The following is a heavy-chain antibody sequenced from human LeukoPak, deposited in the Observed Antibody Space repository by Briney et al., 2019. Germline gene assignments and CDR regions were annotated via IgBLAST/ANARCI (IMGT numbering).Heavy chain of an antibody. CDR1: GDSISSYS. D-gene: IGHD5-24*01. J-gene: IGHJ4*02. V-gene: IGHV4-59*01. Sequence: SETLSLTCTVSGDSISSYSWSWIRQPPGKGLEWIGYIYYSGSTNYNPSLESRVSISVDTSKNQVSLRLRSVTAADTAVYYCARSGWLQFDYFDYWGQGILVTVSS. CDR3: ARSGWLQFDYFDY. CDR2: IYYSGST.